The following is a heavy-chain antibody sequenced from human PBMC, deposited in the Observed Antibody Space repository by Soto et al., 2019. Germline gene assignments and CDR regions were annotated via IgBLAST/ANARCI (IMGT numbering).Heavy chain of an antibody. Sequence: GGSLRLSCAASGFTFSSYSMNWVRQAPGKGLEWVSYISSSSSTIYYADSVKGRFTISRDNAKNSLYLQMNSLRDEDTAVYYCARESLDGDYDYYYYYGMDVWGQGTTVTVSS. D-gene: IGHD4-17*01. CDR1: GFTFSSYS. CDR2: ISSSSSTI. CDR3: ARESLDGDYDYYYYYGMDV. V-gene: IGHV3-48*02. J-gene: IGHJ6*02.